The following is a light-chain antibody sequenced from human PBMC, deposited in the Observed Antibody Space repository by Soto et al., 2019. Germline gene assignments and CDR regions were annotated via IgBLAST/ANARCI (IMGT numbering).Light chain of an antibody. CDR2: DVS. J-gene: IGLJ1*01. CDR1: SSDVGGYNY. V-gene: IGLV2-14*01. Sequence: QSALTQPASVSGSPGQSITLSCTATSSDVGGYNYVSWYQQHPGKAPKLMIFDVSHRPSGVSNRFSGSKSGNTASLTISGLQAEDEADYYCSSYTSRSTRYVFGTGTKLTVL. CDR3: SSYTSRSTRYV.